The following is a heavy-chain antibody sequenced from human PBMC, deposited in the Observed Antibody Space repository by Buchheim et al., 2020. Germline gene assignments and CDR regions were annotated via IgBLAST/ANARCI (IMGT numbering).Heavy chain of an antibody. CDR2: ISSSGGDT. Sequence: EVQLLESGGDLVQPGGSLRLSCAASGFTFTSYVMSWVRQAPGKGLEWVSGISSSGGDTYYADSVRGRFSISRDNSQNTMSLQMNSLRAEDTAVYYCSRGRDNYGDFDYWGQGTL. V-gene: IGHV3-23*01. D-gene: IGHD5-24*01. CDR3: SRGRDNYGDFDY. J-gene: IGHJ4*02. CDR1: GFTFTSYV.